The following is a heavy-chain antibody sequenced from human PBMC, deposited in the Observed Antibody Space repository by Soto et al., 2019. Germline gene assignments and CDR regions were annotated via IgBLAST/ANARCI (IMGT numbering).Heavy chain of an antibody. D-gene: IGHD3-10*01. CDR3: ARAGYAGSGSPYPAY. V-gene: IGHV4-59*01. CDR2: VYYLGST. Sequence: PXASLSLTCTVCGGSMSEYFWSWIRQSPGKGLEWIGYVYYLGSTDYNPSLKSRVTISVDTSKRQFSLKLSSVTVADTAVYYCARAGYAGSGSPYPAYWGPGAQVTVSS. CDR1: GGSMSEYF. J-gene: IGHJ4*02.